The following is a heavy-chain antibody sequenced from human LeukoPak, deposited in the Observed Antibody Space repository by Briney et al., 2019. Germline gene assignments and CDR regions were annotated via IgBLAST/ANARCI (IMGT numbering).Heavy chain of an antibody. CDR2: IIPIFGTT. J-gene: IGHJ4*02. CDR3: ARRWPHSSGYYLFDY. Sequence: SVKVSCKASGGTFSSHGFSWVRQAPGQGLEWMGGIIPIFGTTNYAQKFQGRVTITTDDSTCTGYMELSSLRSEDTAVYYCARRWPHSSGYYLFDYWGQGTLVTVSS. CDR1: GGTFSSHG. V-gene: IGHV1-69*05. D-gene: IGHD3-22*01.